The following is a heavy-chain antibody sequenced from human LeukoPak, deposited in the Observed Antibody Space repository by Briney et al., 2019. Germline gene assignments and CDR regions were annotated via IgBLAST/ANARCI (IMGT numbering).Heavy chain of an antibody. CDR1: GGTFSSYA. J-gene: IGHJ4*02. CDR3: AREAVAATRSEYYFDY. V-gene: IGHV1-69*13. CDR2: IIPIFGTA. D-gene: IGHD2-15*01. Sequence: SVKVSCKASGGTFSSYAISWVRQAPGQGLEWMGGIIPIFGTANYAQKFQGRVTITADESTSTAYMELSSLGSEDTAVYYCAREAVAATRSEYYFDYWGQGTLVTVSS.